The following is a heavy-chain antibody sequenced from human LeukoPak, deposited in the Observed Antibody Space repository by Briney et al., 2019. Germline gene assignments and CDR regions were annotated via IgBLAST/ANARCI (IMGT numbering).Heavy chain of an antibody. J-gene: IGHJ4*02. Sequence: KPSETLSLTCTVSGGSISSSSYYWGWIRQPPGKGLEWIGSIYYSGSTYYNPSLKSRVTISVDKSKNQFSLKLSSVTAADTAVYFCARSIAADLDYWAQGTLVTVSS. D-gene: IGHD6-13*01. CDR3: ARSIAADLDY. V-gene: IGHV4-39*07. CDR1: GGSISSSSYY. CDR2: IYYSGST.